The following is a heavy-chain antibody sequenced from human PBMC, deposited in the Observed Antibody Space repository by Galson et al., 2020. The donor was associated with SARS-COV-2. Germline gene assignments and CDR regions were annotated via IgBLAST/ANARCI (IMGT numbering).Heavy chain of an antibody. CDR3: ARVLLWFGEFSLDAVDI. V-gene: IGHV4-39*07. J-gene: IGHJ3*02. CDR1: GGSISSSSYY. D-gene: IGHD3-10*01. CDR2: IYYSGST. Sequence: ASETLSLTCTVSGGSISSSSYYWGWIRQPPGKGLEWIGSIYYSGSTYYNPSLKSRVTISVDTSKNQFSLKLSSVTAADTAVYYCARVLLWFGEFSLDAVDIWGQGTMVTVSS.